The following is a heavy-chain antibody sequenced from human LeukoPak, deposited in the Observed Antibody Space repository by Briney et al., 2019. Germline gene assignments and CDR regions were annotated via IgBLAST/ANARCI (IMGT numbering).Heavy chain of an antibody. CDR3: ARAPGDFWSGYPPDYYYYYMDV. V-gene: IGHV4-4*07. J-gene: IGHJ6*03. CDR1: GGSISSYY. Sequence: PSETLSLTCTVSGGSISSYYWSWIRQPAGKGLEWIGRIYTSGSTNYNPSLKSRVTMSVDTSKNQFSLKLSSVTAADTAVYYCARAPGDFWSGYPPDYYYYYMDVWGKGTTVTVSS. D-gene: IGHD3-3*01. CDR2: IYTSGST.